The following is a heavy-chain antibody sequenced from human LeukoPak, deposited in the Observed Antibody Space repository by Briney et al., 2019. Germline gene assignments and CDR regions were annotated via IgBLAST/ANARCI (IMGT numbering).Heavy chain of an antibody. CDR2: ISSNGGST. J-gene: IGHJ6*03. CDR1: GFTFSSYA. Sequence: PGGSLRLSSAASGFTFSSYAMHWVRQAPGQGLEYVSAISSNGGSTYYANSVKGRFAISRDNSKNTLYLQMGSLRAEDMAVYYCAREPGLTGYYYDCMHVWGKGSTVIVSS. D-gene: IGHD1-14*01. CDR3: AREPGLTGYYYDCMHV. V-gene: IGHV3-64*01.